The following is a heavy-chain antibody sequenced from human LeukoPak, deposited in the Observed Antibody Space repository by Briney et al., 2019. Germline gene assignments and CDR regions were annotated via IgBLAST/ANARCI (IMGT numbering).Heavy chain of an antibody. D-gene: IGHD2-2*01. V-gene: IGHV5-51*01. CDR1: GYKFPTYW. J-gene: IGHJ3*02. CDR2: IYPDDSDT. CDR3: ARHEGYCISSSCSDTFDI. Sequence: GESLKVFCKGSGYKFPTYWIGWVRQMPGKGLEWMGIIYPDDSDTRYSPSFQGLVTISADKSISTAYLQWSSLKASDTAMYYCARHEGYCISSSCSDTFDIWGQGAMVTVSS.